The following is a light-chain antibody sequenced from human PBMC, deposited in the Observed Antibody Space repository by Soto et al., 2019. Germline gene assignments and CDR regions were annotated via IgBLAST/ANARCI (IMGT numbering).Light chain of an antibody. CDR2: GAS. CDR3: QQYTT. CDR1: QSVSSSY. Sequence: EIVLTQSPGTLSLSPGERVTLSCRASQSVSSSYLAWYQQKPGQAPRLLIYGASSRATGIPDRFSGSGSGTDFTLTISRLEPEDVAVYYCQQYTTFGQGTKVEIK. V-gene: IGKV3-20*01. J-gene: IGKJ1*01.